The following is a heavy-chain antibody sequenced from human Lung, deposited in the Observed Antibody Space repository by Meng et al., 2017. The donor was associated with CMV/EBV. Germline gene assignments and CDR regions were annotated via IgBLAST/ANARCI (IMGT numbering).Heavy chain of an antibody. CDR3: ASPPLSYGMDV. J-gene: IGHJ6*02. V-gene: IGHV3-11*01. CDR2: ISSTGSTI. Sequence: GGSLRLXXAASGFSFSDYYMNWIRQAPGKGLEWVSYISSTGSTIYYADSVKGRFTISRDNAKNSVYLQMNSLRAEDTAVYYCASPPLSYGMDVWGQGTTVTVSS. CDR1: GFSFSDYY.